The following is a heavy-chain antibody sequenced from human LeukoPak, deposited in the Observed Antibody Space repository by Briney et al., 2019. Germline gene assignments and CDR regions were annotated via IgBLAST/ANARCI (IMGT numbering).Heavy chain of an antibody. Sequence: ASVKVSCKASGYTFTGYYMHWVRQAPGQGLEWMGWINPNSGGTNYAQKFQGRVTMSRDTSISTAYMELSRLRSDDTAVYYCARSPAIRYCSGGSGCLFDYWGQGTLVTVSS. J-gene: IGHJ4*02. CDR3: ARSPAIRYCSGGSGCLFDY. CDR1: GYTFTGYY. V-gene: IGHV1-2*02. CDR2: INPNSGGT. D-gene: IGHD2-15*01.